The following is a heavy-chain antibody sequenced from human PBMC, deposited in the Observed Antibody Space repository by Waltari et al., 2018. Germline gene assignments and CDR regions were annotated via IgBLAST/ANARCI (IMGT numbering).Heavy chain of an antibody. CDR1: GFTFSSYA. J-gene: IGHJ4*02. CDR2: ISYDGSNK. D-gene: IGHD1-1*01. CDR3: ARDLPNFI. Sequence: QVQLVESGGGVVQPGRSLRLSCAASGFTFSSYAMHWVRQAPGKGLEWVAVISYDGSNKYYADSVKGRFTISRDNSKNTLYLQMNSLRAEDTAVYYCARDLPNFIWGQGTLVTVSS. V-gene: IGHV3-30*01.